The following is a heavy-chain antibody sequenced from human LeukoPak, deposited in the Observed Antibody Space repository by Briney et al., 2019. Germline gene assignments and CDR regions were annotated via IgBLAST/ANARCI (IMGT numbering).Heavy chain of an antibody. CDR3: AKTTAGHSSGRDPGWPVDY. J-gene: IGHJ4*02. CDR1: GFTFNDYY. V-gene: IGHV3-11*01. D-gene: IGHD6-19*01. CDR2: INIGGTNT. Sequence: GGSLRLSCAASGFTFNDYYMSWIRQAPGKGLEWLSYINIGGTNTHYADSVKGRFTISRDNAEKSLYLEMNNLRAEDTAVYYCAKTTAGHSSGRDPGWPVDYWGQGTLVTVSS.